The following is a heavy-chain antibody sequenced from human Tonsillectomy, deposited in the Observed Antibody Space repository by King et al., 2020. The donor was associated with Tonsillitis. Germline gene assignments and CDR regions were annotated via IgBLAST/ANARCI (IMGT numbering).Heavy chain of an antibody. D-gene: IGHD3-3*01. CDR1: GFTFTSSA. J-gene: IGHJ3*02. CDR3: AAGEYYDFWSGYYDAFDI. CDR2: IVVGSGNT. V-gene: IGHV1-58*02. Sequence: QLVQSGPEVKKPGTSVKVSCKASGFTFTSSAMQWVRQARGQRLEWIGWIVVGSGNTNYAQQFQERVTITRDMSTSTAYMELSSLRSEDTAVYYCAAGEYYDFWSGYYDAFDIWGQGTMVTVSS.